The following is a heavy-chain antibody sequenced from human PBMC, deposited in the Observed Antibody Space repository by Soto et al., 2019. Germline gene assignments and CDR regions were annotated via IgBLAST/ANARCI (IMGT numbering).Heavy chain of an antibody. J-gene: IGHJ6*02. CDR3: ARETRGEARSYGMDV. CDR1: GFTFSSYG. Sequence: GGSLRLSCAASGFTFSSYGMHWVRQAPGKGLEWVAVIWYDGSNKYYADSVKGRFTISRDNSKNTLYLQMNSLRAEDTAVYYCARETRGEARSYGMDVWGQGTTVTVSS. D-gene: IGHD2-21*01. CDR2: IWYDGSNK. V-gene: IGHV3-33*01.